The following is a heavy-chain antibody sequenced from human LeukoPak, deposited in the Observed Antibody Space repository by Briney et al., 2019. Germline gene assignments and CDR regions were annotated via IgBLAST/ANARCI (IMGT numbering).Heavy chain of an antibody. J-gene: IGHJ3*01. Sequence: SETLSLTCTVSGDSISSSSYYWGWIRQPPGKGLEWIGSIFYSGSTYYNPSLKSRVTISVDTSKSQFSLSLSSVTAADTAVYYCASGYADRKEDAFHFWGQGTMVTVSP. CDR2: IFYSGST. CDR1: GDSISSSSYY. D-gene: IGHD2-2*03. CDR3: ASGYADRKEDAFHF. V-gene: IGHV4-39*01.